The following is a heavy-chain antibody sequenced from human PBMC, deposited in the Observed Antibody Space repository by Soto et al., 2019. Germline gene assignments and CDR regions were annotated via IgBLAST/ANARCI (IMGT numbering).Heavy chain of an antibody. CDR3: AGNYYGDPCFDY. J-gene: IGHJ4*02. CDR1: GGSISSSSYY. Sequence: QLQLQESGPGLVKPSETLSLTCTVSGGSISSSSYYWGWIRQPPGKGLEWIGSIYYSGSTYYNPSLKSRVTISVDTSKNQFALKLSSVTAADTAVYYCAGNYYGDPCFDYWGQGTLVTVSS. V-gene: IGHV4-39*01. CDR2: IYYSGST. D-gene: IGHD4-17*01.